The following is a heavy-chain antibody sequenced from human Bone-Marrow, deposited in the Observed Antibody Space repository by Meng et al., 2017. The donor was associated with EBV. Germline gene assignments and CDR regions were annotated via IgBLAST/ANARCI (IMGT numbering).Heavy chain of an antibody. D-gene: IGHD5-24*01. CDR3: ARVRSVATITLFDY. CDR2: INHSGST. Sequence: GHLTHVGGGLLKPSETLSLTCAVYGGSFSGYYWSWIRQPPGKGLEWIGEINHSGSTNYNPSLKSRVTISVDTSKNQFSLKLSAVTAADTAVYYCARVRSVATITLFDYWGQGTLVTVSS. V-gene: IGHV4-34*01. J-gene: IGHJ4*02. CDR1: GGSFSGYY.